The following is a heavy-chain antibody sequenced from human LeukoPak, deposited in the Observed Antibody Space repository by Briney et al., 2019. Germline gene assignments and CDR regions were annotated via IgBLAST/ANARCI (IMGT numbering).Heavy chain of an antibody. J-gene: IGHJ6*02. Sequence: SLRLSCAASGLTFSRYKMNWVRETPGKGLGWVSYISSSGGTIYYADSVKGRFTISRDNAKNSLYLHMNSLRAEDTAVYYCARAMDTDYYYGMDVWGQGTTVTVSS. D-gene: IGHD5-18*01. V-gene: IGHV3-48*03. CDR1: GLTFSRYK. CDR2: ISSSGGTI. CDR3: ARAMDTDYYYGMDV.